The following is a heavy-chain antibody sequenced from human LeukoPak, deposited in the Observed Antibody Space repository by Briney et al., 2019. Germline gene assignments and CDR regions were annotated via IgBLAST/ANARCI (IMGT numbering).Heavy chain of an antibody. J-gene: IGHJ4*02. Sequence: SETLSLTCTVSGGSISSYYWNWIRQPPGKGLEWIGYSSYSGSTNYNPSLKSRVTMSVDTSKNQFSLKLSSVTAADTAVYYCARSASRGYNYGPAFDYWGQGTLVTVSS. D-gene: IGHD5-18*01. CDR3: ARSASRGYNYGPAFDY. CDR1: GGSISSYY. CDR2: SSYSGST. V-gene: IGHV4-59*12.